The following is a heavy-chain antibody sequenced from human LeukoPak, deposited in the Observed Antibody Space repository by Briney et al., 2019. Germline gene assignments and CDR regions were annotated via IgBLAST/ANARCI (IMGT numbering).Heavy chain of an antibody. CDR1: GGSFSGYY. CDR2: INHSGST. J-gene: IGHJ6*03. D-gene: IGHD1-20*01. CDR3: ASGNFVGYCYYMDV. Sequence: TSETLSLTCAVYGGSFSGYYWSWIRQPPGKGLEWIGEINHSGSTNYNPSLKSRVTISVDTSKNQFSLKLSSVTAADTAVYYCASGNFVGYCYYMDVWGKGTTVTVSS. V-gene: IGHV4-34*01.